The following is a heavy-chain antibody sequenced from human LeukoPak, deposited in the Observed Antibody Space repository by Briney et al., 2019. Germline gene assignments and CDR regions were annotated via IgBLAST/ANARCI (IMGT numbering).Heavy chain of an antibody. V-gene: IGHV3-21*01. CDR1: GFTFSSYS. Sequence: GPLRLSCAASGFTFSSYSMNWVRQAPGKGLEWVSSISSSSSYIYYADSVKGRFTISRDNAKNSLYLQMNSLRAEDTAVYYCARDLGDYVWGSYRYSHFDYWGQGTLVTVSS. J-gene: IGHJ4*02. D-gene: IGHD3-16*02. CDR2: ISSSSSYI. CDR3: ARDLGDYVWGSYRYSHFDY.